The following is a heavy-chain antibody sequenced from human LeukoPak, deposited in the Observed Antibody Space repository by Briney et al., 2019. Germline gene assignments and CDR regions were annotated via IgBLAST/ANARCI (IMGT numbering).Heavy chain of an antibody. D-gene: IGHD2-2*01. V-gene: IGHV3-30*04. CDR1: GFTFGSYA. CDR3: ARDLTPGAPDYFDY. J-gene: IGHJ4*02. CDR2: IAHDETNR. Sequence: GGSLRLSYAASGFTFGSYAMHWVRQPPGKGLEWVAVIAHDETNRFYADSVKGRFTISRDNSMNTLYLRMDSLRPEDTAVYFCARDLTPGAPDYFDYWGQGTLVTVSS.